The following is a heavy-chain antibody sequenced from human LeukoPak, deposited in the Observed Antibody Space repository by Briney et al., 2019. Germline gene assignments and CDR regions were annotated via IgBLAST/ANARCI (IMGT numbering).Heavy chain of an antibody. CDR1: GFSFSSYA. CDR2: ISGSGGTT. CDR3: ARNLYADFWSGSVDY. J-gene: IGHJ4*02. D-gene: IGHD3-3*01. V-gene: IGHV3-23*01. Sequence: GGSLRLSCEASGFSFSSYATSWVRQAPGKGLEWVSGISGSGGTTYYAGSVKGRFTISRDISKNTLYLQMSSLRAGDTAVYYCARNLYADFWSGSVDYWGRGTLVTVSS.